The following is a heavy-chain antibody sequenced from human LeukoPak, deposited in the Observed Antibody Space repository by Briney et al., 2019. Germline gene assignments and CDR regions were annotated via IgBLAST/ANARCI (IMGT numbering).Heavy chain of an antibody. CDR2: INSDGSST. Sequence: GGSLRLSCAASGFTFSSYWMHWVRQAPGKGLVWVSRINSDGSSTSYADSVKGRFTISRDNAKNTLYLQMNSLRAEDTAVYYCARFQKGSGSYYRDHPYYFDYWGQGTLVTVSS. CDR1: GFTFSSYW. D-gene: IGHD3-10*01. J-gene: IGHJ4*02. V-gene: IGHV3-74*01. CDR3: ARFQKGSGSYYRDHPYYFDY.